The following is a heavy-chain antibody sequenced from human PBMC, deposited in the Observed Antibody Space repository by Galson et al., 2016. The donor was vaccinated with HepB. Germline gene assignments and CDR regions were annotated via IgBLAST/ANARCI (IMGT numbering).Heavy chain of an antibody. CDR2: MNPDSGNR. Sequence: SVKVSCKASGYTFTNYDINWVRQAAGQGLEWVGWMNPDSGNRGYAQKFQGRVTMTTSTSISTAYMELSSLRYEDTAVYYCARVWCSGGRCYVYNYHLDHWGQGTLVTVSS. CDR3: ARVWCSGGRCYVYNYHLDH. D-gene: IGHD2-15*01. V-gene: IGHV1-8*01. CDR1: GYTFTNYD. J-gene: IGHJ4*02.